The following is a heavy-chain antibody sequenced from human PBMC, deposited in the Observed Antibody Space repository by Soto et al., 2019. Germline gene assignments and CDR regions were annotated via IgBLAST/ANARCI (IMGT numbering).Heavy chain of an antibody. CDR2: INDDGRRT. V-gene: IGHV3-9*01. CDR1: GFTFEDYA. Sequence: EVQLVESGGGLALPGRSLRLSCVTSGFTFEDYAMHWVRQAPGKGLEWVSGINDDGRRTSYADSVKGRFTISRDNAKNTLYLQMNSLRDDDTAIYYCARRHRPSYTSDYWGQGTLVTVSS. CDR3: ARRHRPSYTSDY. J-gene: IGHJ4*02. D-gene: IGHD4-4*01.